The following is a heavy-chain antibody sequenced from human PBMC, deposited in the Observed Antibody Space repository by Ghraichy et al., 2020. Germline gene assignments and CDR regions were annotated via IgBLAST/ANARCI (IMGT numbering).Heavy chain of an antibody. CDR1: GYSISSGYY. Sequence: SETLSLTCTVSGYSISSGYYWDWIRQPPGTGLEWIGSIYHSGSTFYNPSLRSRVTISVDTSKNQFSLKLSSVTAADTAVYYCARAERSIAPIGYWGQGTRVTVSS. J-gene: IGHJ4*02. V-gene: IGHV4-38-2*02. D-gene: IGHD1-14*01. CDR2: IYHSGST. CDR3: ARAERSIAPIGY.